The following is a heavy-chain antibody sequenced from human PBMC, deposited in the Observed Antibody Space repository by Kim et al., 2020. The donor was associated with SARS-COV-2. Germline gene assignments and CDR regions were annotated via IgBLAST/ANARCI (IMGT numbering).Heavy chain of an antibody. Sequence: SETLSLTCTVSGGSISGYYYSWIRQPPGKGLEWIGYNHSTGFTKYNPSLNSRVTISIDTSKNQFSLRLTSVTAADTAMYYCARHPGGGWFDPWGQGTLVT. CDR2: NHSTGFT. CDR3: ARHPGGGWFDP. CDR1: GGSISGYY. D-gene: IGHD3-16*01. V-gene: IGHV4-59*08. J-gene: IGHJ5*02.